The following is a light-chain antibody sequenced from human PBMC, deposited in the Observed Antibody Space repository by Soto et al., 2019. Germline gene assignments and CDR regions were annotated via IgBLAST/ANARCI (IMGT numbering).Light chain of an antibody. CDR3: QQLNTYPPT. V-gene: IGKV1-9*01. CDR1: QGISSY. Sequence: IQLTQSPSSLSASVGARVTVTCRASQGISSYLAWYQQKAGKAPKLLIYAASTLRSGVPSRFSGSGSATDFTLTISSLQPDDFATYYCQQLNTYPPTFGQGTKVDTK. CDR2: AAS. J-gene: IGKJ1*01.